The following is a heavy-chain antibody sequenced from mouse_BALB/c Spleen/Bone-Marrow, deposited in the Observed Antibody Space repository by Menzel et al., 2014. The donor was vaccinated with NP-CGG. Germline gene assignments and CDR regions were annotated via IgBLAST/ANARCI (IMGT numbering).Heavy chain of an antibody. CDR1: GFTFSDYY. CDR3: ARRRSLYYAMDY. D-gene: IGHD1-1*01. V-gene: IGHV5-12*02. J-gene: IGHJ4*01. CDR2: ISNGGGST. Sequence: DVQLQESGGGLVQPGGSLKLSCATSGFTFSDYYMYWVRQTPEKRLEWVAYISNGGGSTYYPDTVKGRFTISRDNAKNTLYLQMSRLKSEDTAMHYCARRRSLYYAMDYWGQGTSVTVSS.